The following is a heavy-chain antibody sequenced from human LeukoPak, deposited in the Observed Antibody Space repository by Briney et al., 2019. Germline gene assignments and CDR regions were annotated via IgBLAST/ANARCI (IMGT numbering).Heavy chain of an antibody. D-gene: IGHD2-15*01. CDR2: ISGSGGST. V-gene: IGHV3-23*01. CDR1: VFTFSSYA. J-gene: IGHJ4*02. CDR3: AKEMKSGGWPLDY. Sequence: GGSLRLSCAASVFTFSSYAMSWVRQAPGKGLEWVSAISGSGGSTYYAGSVKGRFTISRDNSKDMLYLQMNSLRVDDTAVYYCAKEMKSGGWPLDYWGQGALVTVSS.